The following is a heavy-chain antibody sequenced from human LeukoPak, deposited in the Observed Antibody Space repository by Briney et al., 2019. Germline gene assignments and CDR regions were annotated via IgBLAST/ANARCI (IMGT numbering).Heavy chain of an antibody. CDR3: XKTPKRWELRHFDY. D-gene: IGHD1-26*01. CDR2: ISGSGGST. Sequence: GGSLRLSCAASGFTFSSYAMSWVRQAPGKGLEWVSAISGSGGSTYYADSMKGRFTISRDNSKNTLYLQMNSLRAEDTAVYYXXKTPKRWELRHFDYWGQGTLVTVSS. J-gene: IGHJ4*02. V-gene: IGHV3-23*01. CDR1: GFTFSSYA.